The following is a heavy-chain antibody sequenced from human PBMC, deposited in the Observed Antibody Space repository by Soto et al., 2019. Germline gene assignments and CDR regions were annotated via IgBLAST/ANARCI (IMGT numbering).Heavy chain of an antibody. CDR2: INSDGSST. CDR1: GFTFSSYW. J-gene: IGHJ6*03. CDR3: ARVAISSSFFYYYYYMDV. Sequence: GGSLRLSCAASGFTFSSYWMHWVRQAPGKGLVWVSRINSDGSSTSYADSVKGRFTISRDNAKNTLYLQMNSLRAEDTAVYYCARVAISSSFFYYYYYMDVWGKGTTVTVSS. V-gene: IGHV3-74*01. D-gene: IGHD6-6*01.